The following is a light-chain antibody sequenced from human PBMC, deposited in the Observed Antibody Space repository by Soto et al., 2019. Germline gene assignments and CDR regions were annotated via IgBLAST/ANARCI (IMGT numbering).Light chain of an antibody. CDR1: QGIRND. V-gene: IGKV1-6*01. CDR2: AAS. CDR3: QQSYSTPPWT. J-gene: IGKJ1*01. Sequence: AIQMTQSPSSLSASVGDRVTITCRASQGIRNDVGWYQQKPGKAPELLIYAASSLQTGVPSRSSGSGSGTDFTLTISSLQPEDFATYYCQQSYSTPPWTFGHGTKVEIK.